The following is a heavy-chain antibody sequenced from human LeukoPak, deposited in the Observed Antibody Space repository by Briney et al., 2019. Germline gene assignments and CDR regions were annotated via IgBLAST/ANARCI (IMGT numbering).Heavy chain of an antibody. V-gene: IGHV3-30-3*01. CDR3: ARDHHGYGDYEPDY. D-gene: IGHD4-17*01. J-gene: IGHJ4*02. CDR2: ISYDGGNK. Sequence: AGGSLRLSCAASGFTFSSYAMHWVRQAPGKGLEWVAVISYDGGNKYYADSVKGRFTISRDNSKNTLYLQMNSLRAEDTAVYYCARDHHGYGDYEPDYWGQGTLVTVSS. CDR1: GFTFSSYA.